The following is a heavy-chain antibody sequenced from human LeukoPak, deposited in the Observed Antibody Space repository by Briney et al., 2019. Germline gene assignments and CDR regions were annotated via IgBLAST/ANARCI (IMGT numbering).Heavy chain of an antibody. V-gene: IGHV4-59*08. CDR1: GGSISSYY. D-gene: IGHD1-26*01. CDR3: ASTYSLYDAFDI. J-gene: IGHJ3*02. CDR2: IYYSGST. Sequence: SETLSLTCTVSGGSISSYYWSWIRQPPGKGLEWIGYIYYSGSTNYNPSLKSRVTISVDTSKNQFSLKLISVTAADTAVYYCASTYSLYDAFDIWGQGTMVAVSS.